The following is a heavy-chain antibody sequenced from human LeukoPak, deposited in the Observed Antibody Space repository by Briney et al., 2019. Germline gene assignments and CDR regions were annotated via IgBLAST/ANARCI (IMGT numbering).Heavy chain of an antibody. V-gene: IGHV3-33*06. Sequence: GGSLRLSCAASGFTFSSYGMHWVRQAPGKGLEWVAVIWYDGSNKYYADSVKGRFTISRDNSKNTLYLQMNSLRAEDTAVYYCAKRATRGYSGYGHFDYWGQGTLVTVSS. CDR3: AKRATRGYSGYGHFDY. J-gene: IGHJ4*02. CDR2: IWYDGSNK. D-gene: IGHD5-12*01. CDR1: GFTFSSYG.